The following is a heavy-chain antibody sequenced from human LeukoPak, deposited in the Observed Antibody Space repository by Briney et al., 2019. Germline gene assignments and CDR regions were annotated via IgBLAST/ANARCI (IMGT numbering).Heavy chain of an antibody. CDR3: AREEQQLTYFDY. Sequence: GGSLRLSCAASGFTFSRYSMNWVPQAPGEGVEWVSPISRSSRYIYYTDPVKGRFTISRDNAKNSLYLQINTLRAEDTAVYYCAREEQQLTYFDYWGQGTLVTVSS. D-gene: IGHD6-13*01. CDR1: GFTFSRYS. V-gene: IGHV3-21*01. J-gene: IGHJ4*02. CDR2: ISRSSRYI.